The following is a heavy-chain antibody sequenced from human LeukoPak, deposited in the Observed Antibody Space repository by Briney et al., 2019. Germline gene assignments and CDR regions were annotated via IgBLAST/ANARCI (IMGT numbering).Heavy chain of an antibody. Sequence: PGGSLRLSCAASGFTVGSSYMSWVRQAPGKGLEWVAVISHDGSNKYYADSVKGRFTISRDNSKNTLYLQMNSLRAEDTAVYYCARVVVSSSSDYFDYWGQGTLVTVSS. J-gene: IGHJ4*02. CDR2: ISHDGSNK. CDR1: GFTVGSSY. V-gene: IGHV3-30*03. D-gene: IGHD6-6*01. CDR3: ARVVVSSSSDYFDY.